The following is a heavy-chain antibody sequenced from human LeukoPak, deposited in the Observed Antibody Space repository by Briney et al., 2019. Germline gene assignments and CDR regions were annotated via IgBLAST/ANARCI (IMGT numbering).Heavy chain of an antibody. CDR2: ISYDGSNK. D-gene: IGHD6-13*01. J-gene: IGHJ6*02. Sequence: PGGSLRLSCAASGFTCSSYGMHWVRQAPGKGLEWVAVISYDGSNKYYADSVKGRFTISRDNSKNTLYLQMNSLRAEDTAVYYCAKDVRGSSLFLYYGMDVWGQGTTVTVSS. CDR3: AKDVRGSSLFLYYGMDV. CDR1: GFTCSSYG. V-gene: IGHV3-30*18.